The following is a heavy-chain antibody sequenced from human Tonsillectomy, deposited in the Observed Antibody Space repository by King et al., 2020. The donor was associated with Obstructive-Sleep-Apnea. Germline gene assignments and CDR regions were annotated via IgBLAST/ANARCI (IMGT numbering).Heavy chain of an antibody. Sequence: VQLQESGPGLVKPSQTLSLTCTVSGGSISGYDYYWTWIRQPPGKGLEWIGNIFYSESTYYNPSLKSRVTISIDRSKNHFSLKLSSVTAADTAVYYCAAFRLAYPDWGQGTLVTGSS. CDR2: IFYSEST. CDR1: GGSISGYDYY. J-gene: IGHJ4*02. V-gene: IGHV4-30-4*01. CDR3: AAFRLAYPD. D-gene: IGHD2-21*01.